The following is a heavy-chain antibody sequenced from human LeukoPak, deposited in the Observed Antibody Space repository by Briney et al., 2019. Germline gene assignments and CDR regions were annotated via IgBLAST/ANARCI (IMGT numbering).Heavy chain of an antibody. CDR2: ISWSSGNI. CDR3: ARDAWRRAFNYGMDV. CDR1: GFTFDDYA. Sequence: PGGSLRLSCAASGFTFDDYAKHWVRQAPGKGLEWVAGISWSSGNIGYADSVKGRFTISRDNAENSLHLQMNSLRTEDTALYFCARDAWRRAFNYGMDVWGQGTTVAVSS. D-gene: IGHD5-12*01. J-gene: IGHJ6*02. V-gene: IGHV3-9*01.